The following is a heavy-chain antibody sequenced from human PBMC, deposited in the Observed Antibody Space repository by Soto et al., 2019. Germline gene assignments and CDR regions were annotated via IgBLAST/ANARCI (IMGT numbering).Heavy chain of an antibody. CDR1: GYTFTGCY. J-gene: IGHJ5*02. V-gene: IGHV1-2*02. D-gene: IGHD2-2*01. Sequence: ASVKVSCKASGYTFTGCYMHWVRQAPGQGLEWMGWINPNSGGTNYAQKFQGRVTMTRDTSISTAYMELSRLRSDDTAVYYCARISSSTSRDAKGPNWFDPWGQGTLVTVSS. CDR2: INPNSGGT. CDR3: ARISSSTSRDAKGPNWFDP.